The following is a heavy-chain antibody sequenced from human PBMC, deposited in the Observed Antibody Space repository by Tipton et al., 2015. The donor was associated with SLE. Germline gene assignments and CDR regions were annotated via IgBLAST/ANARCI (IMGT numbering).Heavy chain of an antibody. CDR2: INHRGST. CDR1: GGSFSGYY. V-gene: IGHV4-34*01. CDR3: VRGGGSSSGRWLDP. Sequence: TLSLTCAVYGGSFSGYYWSWIRQPPGKGLEYIGEINHRGSTNYNPSLKSRVTISVDTSKNQFSLKLTYVTAADTAVYYCVRGGGSSSGRWLDPWGRGTLVTVSS. D-gene: IGHD3-10*01. J-gene: IGHJ5*02.